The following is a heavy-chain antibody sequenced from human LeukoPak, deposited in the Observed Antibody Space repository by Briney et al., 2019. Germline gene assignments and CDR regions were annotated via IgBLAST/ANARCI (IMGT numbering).Heavy chain of an antibody. V-gene: IGHV2-5*02. D-gene: IGHD6-19*01. CDR2: ISWDDYK. Sequence: SGPTLVRPTQTLTLTCTFSGFSLSANGVGVAWIRQPPGKALEWLALISWDDYKRSSPSLRSRLTITKDTSKNQVVLTITKMDSVNTATYYCAHSGYNSGFYIDYWGQGTLVTVSS. CDR1: GFSLSANGVG. CDR3: AHSGYNSGFYIDY. J-gene: IGHJ4*02.